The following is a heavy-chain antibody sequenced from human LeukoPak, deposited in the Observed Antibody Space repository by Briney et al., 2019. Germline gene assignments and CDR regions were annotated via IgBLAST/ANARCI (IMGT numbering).Heavy chain of an antibody. D-gene: IGHD1-1*01. V-gene: IGHV3-33*01. CDR2: ILSDGSKE. J-gene: IGHJ4*02. CDR1: GFTFSSYG. Sequence: GGSLRLSGAASGFTFSSYGMHWVRQAPGKGLEGVAVILSDGSKEFYTDSVKGRFTISRDNAKNSLSLQMNSLRAEDTAVYYCAREVVTWNYLDYWGQGTLVTVSS. CDR3: AREVVTWNYLDY.